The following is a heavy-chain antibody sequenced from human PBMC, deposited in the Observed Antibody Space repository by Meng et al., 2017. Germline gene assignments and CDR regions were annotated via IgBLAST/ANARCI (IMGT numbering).Heavy chain of an antibody. V-gene: IGHV4-34*01. CDR1: GGSFSGYD. CDR3: ARRGIAARPFYY. J-gene: IGHJ4*02. Sequence: QVPVTELGDGLLKASETRSLTCAVYGGSFSGYDWSRIRQPPGKGLEWIGEINHSGSTNYNPSLKSRVTISVDTSKNQFSLKLSSVTAADTAVYYCARRGIAARPFYYWGQGTLVTVSS. CDR2: INHSGST. D-gene: IGHD6-6*01.